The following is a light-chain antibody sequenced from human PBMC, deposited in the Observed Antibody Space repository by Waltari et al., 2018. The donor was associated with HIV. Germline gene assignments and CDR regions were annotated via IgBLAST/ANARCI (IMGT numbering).Light chain of an antibody. J-gene: IGLJ3*02. Sequence: QSALTQPASVSGSPGQSITISCTGTTSAFRDYDHVPWYPQHPGKTPKLIIYEVRNRAAGVSKRFSGSKSGSTASLTMSGLQAEDEADYYCGSYTSSTAWVFGGGT. CDR2: EVR. CDR1: TSAFRDYDH. CDR3: GSYTSSTAWV. V-gene: IGLV2-14*01.